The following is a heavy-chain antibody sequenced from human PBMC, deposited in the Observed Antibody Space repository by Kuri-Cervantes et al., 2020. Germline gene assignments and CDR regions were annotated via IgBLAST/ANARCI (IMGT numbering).Heavy chain of an antibody. Sequence: GESLKISCAASGFTFSSYGMHWVRQAPGKGLEWVAVIWYDGSNKYYADSVKGRFTISRDNSKNTLYLQMNSLRAEDTAVYYCARRQLGYCSGGSCPTYYYYYMDVWGKGTTVTVSS. CDR3: ARRQLGYCSGGSCPTYYYYYMDV. J-gene: IGHJ6*03. D-gene: IGHD2-15*01. CDR1: GFTFSSYG. CDR2: IWYDGSNK. V-gene: IGHV3-33*01.